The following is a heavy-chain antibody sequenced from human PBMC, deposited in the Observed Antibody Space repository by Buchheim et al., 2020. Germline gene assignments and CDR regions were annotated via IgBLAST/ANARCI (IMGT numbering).Heavy chain of an antibody. J-gene: IGHJ5*02. V-gene: IGHV1-2*02. D-gene: IGHD6-19*01. CDR2: INPNSGGT. CDR3: ARDSSGRGWFDP. Sequence: QVQLVQSGAEVKKPGASVKVSCKASGYTFTGYYMHWVRQAPGQGLEWMGWINPNSGGTYFAQKFQGRVTMTSDTSISTAYMELSRLRSDDTAVYYCARDSSGRGWFDPWGQGTL. CDR1: GYTFTGYY.